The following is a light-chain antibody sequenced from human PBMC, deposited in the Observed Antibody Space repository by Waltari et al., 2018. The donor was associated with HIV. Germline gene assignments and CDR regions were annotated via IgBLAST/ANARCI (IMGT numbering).Light chain of an antibody. CDR2: DAS. V-gene: IGKV3-11*01. Sequence: EIVLTQSPATLSLSPGERATLSCRASQSVSSYLAWYQQKPGQAPRLLIYDASNRATGIPARFSGSGSGTDFTLTISSLEPEDFAVYYCQQRRNWTPLTFGGGTKVEIK. CDR1: QSVSSY. CDR3: QQRRNWTPLT. J-gene: IGKJ4*01.